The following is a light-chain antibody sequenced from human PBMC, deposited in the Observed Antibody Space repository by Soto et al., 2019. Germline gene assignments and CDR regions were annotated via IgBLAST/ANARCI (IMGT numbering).Light chain of an antibody. CDR1: QSVSSNY. V-gene: IGKV3-20*01. CDR3: QQYGSSPST. CDR2: GAS. Sequence: EMGLTQSPGTLSLSPGERATLSCRASQSVSSNYITWYQQKPGQAPRRLIFGASSRATGIPDRFSGSGSGTDFTLTISRLEPEDFAVYYCQQYGSSPSTFGQGTKVDIK. J-gene: IGKJ1*01.